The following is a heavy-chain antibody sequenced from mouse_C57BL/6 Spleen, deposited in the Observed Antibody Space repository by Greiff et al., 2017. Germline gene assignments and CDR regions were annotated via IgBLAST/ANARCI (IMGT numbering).Heavy chain of an antibody. J-gene: IGHJ3*01. CDR2: IYPGDGDT. CDR3: ARSDPYGSSYAVFAY. D-gene: IGHD1-1*01. Sequence: QVQLKQSGPELVKPGASVKISCKASGYAFSSSWMNWVKQRPGKGLEWIGRIYPGDGDTNYNGKFKGKATLTADKSSSTAYMQRSSLTSEDSAVYFCARSDPYGSSYAVFAYWGQGTLVTVSA. CDR1: GYAFSSSW. V-gene: IGHV1-82*01.